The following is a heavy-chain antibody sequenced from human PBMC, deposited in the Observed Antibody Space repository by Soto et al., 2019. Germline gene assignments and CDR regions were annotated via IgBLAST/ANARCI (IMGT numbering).Heavy chain of an antibody. Sequence: PGGSLRLSCAASGFTFSSNSMNWVRQAPGRGLEWISYISGGGRPISYADSVKGRFTISRDNAKNSLYLQMDSLTDEDTAVYYCARDLGWAFDSWGQGTLVTVSS. J-gene: IGHJ4*02. V-gene: IGHV3-48*02. CDR3: ARDLGWAFDS. D-gene: IGHD6-19*01. CDR2: ISGGGRPI. CDR1: GFTFSSNS.